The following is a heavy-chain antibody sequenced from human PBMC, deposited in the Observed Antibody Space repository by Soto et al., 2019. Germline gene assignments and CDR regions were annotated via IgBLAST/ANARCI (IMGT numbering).Heavy chain of an antibody. V-gene: IGHV3-11*03. CDR1: GFTFSDYY. Sequence: GGSLRLSCAASGFTFSDYYMSWIRQAPGKGLEWVSYISSSSSYTNYADSVKGRFTISRGNAKNSLYLQMNSLRAEDTAVYYCARRIAAAGTNLLDDAFDIWGQGTMVTVSS. D-gene: IGHD6-13*01. CDR2: ISSSSSYT. CDR3: ARRIAAAGTNLLDDAFDI. J-gene: IGHJ3*02.